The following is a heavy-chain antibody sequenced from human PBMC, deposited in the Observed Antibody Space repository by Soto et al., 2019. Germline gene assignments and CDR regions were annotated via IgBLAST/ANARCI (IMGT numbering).Heavy chain of an antibody. D-gene: IGHD3-3*01. CDR1: GFTFSSYA. Sequence: PGGSLRLSCAASGFTFSSYAMSWVRQAPGKGLKWVSAISGSGGSTYYADSVKGRFTISRDNSKNTLYLQMNSLRAEDTAVYYCAKGPRYYDFWFSDYGMDVWGQGTTVTVSS. V-gene: IGHV3-23*01. CDR2: ISGSGGST. J-gene: IGHJ6*02. CDR3: AKGPRYYDFWFSDYGMDV.